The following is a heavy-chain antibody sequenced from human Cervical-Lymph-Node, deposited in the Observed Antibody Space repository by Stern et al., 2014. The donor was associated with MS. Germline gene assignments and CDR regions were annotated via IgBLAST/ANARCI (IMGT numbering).Heavy chain of an antibody. CDR2: VYYSGST. Sequence: QVQLQESGPGLVKPSETLSLTCTVSGDSIRSYYWSWIRQPPGKGLEWIGYVYYSGSTNYNPSLKSRVTISVDTSKNQFSLKLSSVTAADTAVYYCARNPPLGNKWYFDLWGRGTLVTVSS. D-gene: IGHD1/OR15-1a*01. CDR3: ARNPPLGNKWYFDL. V-gene: IGHV4-59*01. J-gene: IGHJ2*01. CDR1: GDSIRSYY.